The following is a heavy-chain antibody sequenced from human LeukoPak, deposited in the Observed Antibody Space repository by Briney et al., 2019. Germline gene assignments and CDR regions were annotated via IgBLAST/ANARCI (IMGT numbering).Heavy chain of an antibody. CDR1: GFTFSSYE. V-gene: IGHV3-48*03. Sequence: GGSLRLSCAASGFTFSSYEMIWVRQAPGKGLECVSYISGSGRTIYYADSVKGRFTISRDNAKNSLYLQVTSLRAEDTAVYYCARGRTYASTYYYDGSDAFDIWGQGTVVTVSS. J-gene: IGHJ3*02. CDR3: ARGRTYASTYYYDGSDAFDI. D-gene: IGHD3-22*01. CDR2: ISGSGRTI.